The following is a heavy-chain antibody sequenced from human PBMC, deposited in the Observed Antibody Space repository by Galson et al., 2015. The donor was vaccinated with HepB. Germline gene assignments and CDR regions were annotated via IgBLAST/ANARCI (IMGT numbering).Heavy chain of an antibody. CDR2: ISYDGSNE. J-gene: IGHJ6*02. D-gene: IGHD6-19*01. V-gene: IGHV3-30*18. CDR1: GFTFSSHG. CDR3: AKDKGSDYYYGMDV. Sequence: SLRLSCAASGFTFSSHGMHWVRQAPGKGLEWVAVISYDGSNEYYADSVKGRFTISRDNSKNTLYLQMNSLRAEDTAVYYCAKDKGSDYYYGMDVWGQGTTVTVSS.